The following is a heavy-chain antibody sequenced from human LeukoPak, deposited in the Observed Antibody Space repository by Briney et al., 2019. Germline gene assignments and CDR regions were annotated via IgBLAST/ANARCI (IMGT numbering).Heavy chain of an antibody. D-gene: IGHD4-17*01. CDR1: GYSISSGYY. V-gene: IGHV4-38-2*02. CDR2: IYHSGST. Sequence: PSETLSLTCTVSGYSISSGYYWGWIRQPPGKGLEWIGSIYHSGSTYYNPSLKSRVTISVDTSKNQFSLKLSSVTAADTAVYYCARVIYGDYYYMDVWGKGTTVTVSS. CDR3: ARVIYGDYYYMDV. J-gene: IGHJ6*03.